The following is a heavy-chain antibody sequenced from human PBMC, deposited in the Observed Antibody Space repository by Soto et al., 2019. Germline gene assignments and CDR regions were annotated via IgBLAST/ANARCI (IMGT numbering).Heavy chain of an antibody. J-gene: IGHJ5*02. Sequence: SETLSLTCTVSGGSISRGGYYWSWIRQHPGKGLEWIGYIYYSGSTYYNPSLKSRVTISVDTSKNQFSLKLSSVTAADTAVYYWARKSVTTALVRFDPWGQGTLVTVSS. CDR2: IYYSGST. V-gene: IGHV4-31*03. CDR3: ARKSVTTALVRFDP. CDR1: GGSISRGGYY. D-gene: IGHD4-17*01.